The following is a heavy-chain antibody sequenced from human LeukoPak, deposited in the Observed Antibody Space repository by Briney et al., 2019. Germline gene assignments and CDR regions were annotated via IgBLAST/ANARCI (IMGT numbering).Heavy chain of an antibody. CDR1: GFTFSSYS. CDR3: ARAPPPTYYYDSRTSPNWFDP. V-gene: IGHV3-48*04. J-gene: IGHJ5*02. D-gene: IGHD3-22*01. CDR2: ISSSSSTI. Sequence: GGSLRLSCAASGFTFSSYSMNWVRQAPGKGLEWVSYISSSSSTIYYADSVKGRFTISRDNAKNSLYLQMNSLRAEDTAVYYCARAPPPTYYYDSRTSPNWFDPWGQGTLVTVSS.